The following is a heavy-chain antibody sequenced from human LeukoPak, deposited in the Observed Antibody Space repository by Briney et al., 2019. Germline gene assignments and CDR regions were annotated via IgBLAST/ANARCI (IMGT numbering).Heavy chain of an antibody. CDR3: AKETLPTYYYDSSGYYPDDY. CDR1: GFTFSSYW. D-gene: IGHD3-22*01. Sequence: GGSLRLSCAASGFTFSSYWMSWVRQAPGKGLEWVSAISGSGGSTYYADSVKGRFTISRDNSKNTLYLQMNSLRAEDTAVYYCAKETLPTYYYDSSGYYPDDYWGQGTLVTVSS. V-gene: IGHV3-23*01. CDR2: ISGSGGST. J-gene: IGHJ4*02.